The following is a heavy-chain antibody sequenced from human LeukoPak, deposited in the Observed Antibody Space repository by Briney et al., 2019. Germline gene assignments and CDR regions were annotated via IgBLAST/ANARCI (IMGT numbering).Heavy chain of an antibody. V-gene: IGHV1-2*02. D-gene: IGHD3-22*01. CDR1: GYTFTGYY. Sequence: ASVKVSCKTSGYTFTGYYIHWVRQAPGQGLEWMGWISPNSGATNYAEKFQGRVTMATDTSTSTAYMELRSLRSDDTAVYYCARDGHRPYYYGSSGRDDVFDIWGQGTMVTVSS. CDR2: ISPNSGAT. CDR3: ARDGHRPYYYGSSGRDDVFDI. J-gene: IGHJ3*02.